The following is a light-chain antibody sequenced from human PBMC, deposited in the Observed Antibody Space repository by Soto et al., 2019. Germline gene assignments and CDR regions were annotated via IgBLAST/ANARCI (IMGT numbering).Light chain of an antibody. V-gene: IGKV1-39*01. CDR3: QQSYSSPPS. CDR2: AAS. Sequence: DIQMTQSPSSLSASVGDRVTITCRASQSISNYLNWYQHKPGKAPNLLIYAASTLQSGVPSRFRGSRSGTDFTLTITPLQPQDFASYYCQQSYSSPPSFGQGTKLQIK. J-gene: IGKJ2*01. CDR1: QSISNY.